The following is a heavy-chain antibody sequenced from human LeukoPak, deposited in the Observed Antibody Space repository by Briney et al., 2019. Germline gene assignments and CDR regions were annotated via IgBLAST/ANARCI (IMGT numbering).Heavy chain of an antibody. D-gene: IGHD6-6*01. CDR2: ISAYNGNT. CDR1: GYTFTSYG. V-gene: IGHV1-18*01. CDR3: ATVVSRRMDV. Sequence: VASVKVSCKASGYTFTSYGISWVRQAPGQGLEWMGWISAYNGNTNYAQKLQGRVIMTTDTSTSTAYMELRSLRSDDTAVYYCATVVSRRMDVWGKGTTVTVSS. J-gene: IGHJ6*03.